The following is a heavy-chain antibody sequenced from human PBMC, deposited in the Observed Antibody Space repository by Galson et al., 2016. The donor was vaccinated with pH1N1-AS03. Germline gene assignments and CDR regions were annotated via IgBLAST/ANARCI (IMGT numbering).Heavy chain of an antibody. Sequence: QSGAEVKKPGESLKISCKTSGYIFTSYWVAWVRHMPGKGLEWMGIIYPGDSDTRYSPSFQGPVTISADRSINTAYLQWSSLMASDTAIYYCARQVRDGYNYYFDYWGQGILVTVSS. CDR2: IYPGDSDT. CDR1: GYIFTSYW. CDR3: ARQVRDGYNYYFDY. V-gene: IGHV5-51*01. J-gene: IGHJ4*02. D-gene: IGHD5-24*01.